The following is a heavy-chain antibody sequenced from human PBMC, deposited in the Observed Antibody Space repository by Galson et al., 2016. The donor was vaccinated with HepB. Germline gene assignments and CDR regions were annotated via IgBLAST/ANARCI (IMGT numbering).Heavy chain of an antibody. Sequence: LRLSCAISGFTFNDYDMHWVRQGTGESLEWVATMGPAGDKYYPGSVKGRFTVSRESAKNSLYLQMDSLRAGDSGVYYCASGPHWNHAYWGQGTLGTVSS. V-gene: IGHV3-13*01. D-gene: IGHD1-1*01. CDR2: MGPAGDK. CDR3: ASGPHWNHAY. J-gene: IGHJ4*02. CDR1: GFTFNDYD.